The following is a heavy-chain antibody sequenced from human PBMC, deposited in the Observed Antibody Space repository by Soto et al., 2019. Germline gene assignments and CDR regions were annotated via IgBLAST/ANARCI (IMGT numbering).Heavy chain of an antibody. V-gene: IGHV3-7*01. CDR1: GFTFSRYW. CDR2: IKEDGSEK. Sequence: PGGSLRLSCVVSGFTFSRYWIRRVRQAPGKGLEWVANIKEDGSEKYYVDSVKGRFTISRDNAKNSLYLQMNSLRAEDTAVYYCARKAYNYAFADCWGQGTLVTVSS. J-gene: IGHJ4*02. CDR3: ARKAYNYAFADC. D-gene: IGHD5-18*01.